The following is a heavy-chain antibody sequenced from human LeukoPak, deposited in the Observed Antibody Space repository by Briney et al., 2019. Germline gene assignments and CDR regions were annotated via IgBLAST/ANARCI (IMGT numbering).Heavy chain of an antibody. Sequence: SETLSLTCTVSGGSINTYYWSWIRQPPGQGLEWIGSIYNSGIMYYDPSLKSRVTISVDTSKNQFSLNLISVTAADTAVYYCARHVGRAGDEPYFDYWGQGALVTVSS. D-gene: IGHD4-17*01. J-gene: IGHJ4*02. CDR2: IYNSGIM. CDR1: GGSINTYY. CDR3: ARHVGRAGDEPYFDY. V-gene: IGHV4-39*01.